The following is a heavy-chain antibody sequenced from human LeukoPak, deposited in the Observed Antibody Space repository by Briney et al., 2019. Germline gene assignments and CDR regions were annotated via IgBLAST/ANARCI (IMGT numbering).Heavy chain of an antibody. V-gene: IGHV3-23*01. CDR1: EFTFSSYA. Sequence: GGSLRLSCAASEFTFSSYAMSWVRQAPGKGLEWVSAISGSGGSTYYADSVKGRFTISRDNSKNTLYLQMNSLRAEDTAVYYCAKVPIVVVTARGNWFDPWGQGTLVTVSS. J-gene: IGHJ5*02. D-gene: IGHD2-21*02. CDR3: AKVPIVVVTARGNWFDP. CDR2: ISGSGGST.